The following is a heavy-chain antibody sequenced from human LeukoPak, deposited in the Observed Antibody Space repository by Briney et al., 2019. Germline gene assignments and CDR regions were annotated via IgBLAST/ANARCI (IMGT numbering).Heavy chain of an antibody. V-gene: IGHV3-33*01. CDR2: IWYDGSNK. CDR1: GFTFSSYG. J-gene: IGHJ5*02. CDR3: AREGGDIVVVPAAGWFDP. D-gene: IGHD2-2*01. Sequence: GGSLRLSCAASGFTFSSYGMHWVRQAPGKGLEWVAVIWYDGSNKYYADSVKGRFTISRDNSKNTLYLQMNSLRAEDTAVYCCAREGGDIVVVPAAGWFDPWGQGTLVTVSS.